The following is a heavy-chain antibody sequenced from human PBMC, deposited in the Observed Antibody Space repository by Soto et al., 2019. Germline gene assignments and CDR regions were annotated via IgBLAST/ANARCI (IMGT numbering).Heavy chain of an antibody. D-gene: IGHD6-19*01. Sequence: SETLSLTCAVSGGSITSSSYSWGWVRQPPGKGLEWIATFYYSENTHYNPSLKSRVTISVDTSKNQFSLILTSVTAADTAVYYCARSTGYSSGWGWQDYYYYGMDVWGQGTTVTVSS. CDR1: GGSITSSSYS. V-gene: IGHV4-39*01. CDR2: FYYSENT. J-gene: IGHJ6*02. CDR3: ARSTGYSSGWGWQDYYYYGMDV.